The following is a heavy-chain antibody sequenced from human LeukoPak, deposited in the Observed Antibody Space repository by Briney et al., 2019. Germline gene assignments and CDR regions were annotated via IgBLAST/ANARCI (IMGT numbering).Heavy chain of an antibody. Sequence: ASVKVSCKASGYTFTGYYMHWVRQAPGQGLEWMGWINPNSGGTNYAQKFQGRVTMTRDTSISTAYMELSRLRSDDTAVYYCARSWASSSGPGAFDIWGQGTMVTVSS. CDR3: ARSWASSSGPGAFDI. D-gene: IGHD6-6*01. CDR2: INPNSGGT. V-gene: IGHV1-2*02. CDR1: GYTFTGYY. J-gene: IGHJ3*02.